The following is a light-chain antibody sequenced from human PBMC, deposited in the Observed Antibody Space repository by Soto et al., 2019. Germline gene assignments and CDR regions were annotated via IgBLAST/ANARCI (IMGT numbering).Light chain of an antibody. J-gene: IGLJ1*01. Sequence: QPARDQPASVSGSPGQSIAISCTGTSSYVGAFNYVSWYQQHPGKAPKFMIFDVSSRPSGVSDRFSGSKSGNTASLTISGLQTEDEADYYCASYTTSSTYVFGTGTKVTVL. CDR1: SSYVGAFNY. CDR3: ASYTTSSTYV. V-gene: IGLV2-14*03. CDR2: DVS.